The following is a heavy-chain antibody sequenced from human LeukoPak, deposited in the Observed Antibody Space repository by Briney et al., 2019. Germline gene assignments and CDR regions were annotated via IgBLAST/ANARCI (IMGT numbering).Heavy chain of an antibody. CDR1: GYTFTSYY. D-gene: IGHD6-6*01. J-gene: IGHJ5*02. Sequence: ASVKGSCKASGYTFTSYYMHWVRQAPGQGLEWMGIINPSGGSTSDAQKFQGRVTMTRDTSTSTVYMELSSLGSEDTAVYYCARDGSYSSSADNWFDPWGQGTLVTVSS. CDR3: ARDGSYSSSADNWFDP. CDR2: INPSGGST. V-gene: IGHV1-46*01.